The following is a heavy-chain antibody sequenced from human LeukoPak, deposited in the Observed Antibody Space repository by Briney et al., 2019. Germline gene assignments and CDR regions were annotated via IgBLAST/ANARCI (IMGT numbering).Heavy chain of an antibody. V-gene: IGHV4-39*07. CDR1: GGSISSSSYY. D-gene: IGHD1-26*01. CDR2: IYYSGST. CDR3: ARVTIVGASGNYYYNMDV. J-gene: IGHJ6*02. Sequence: SETLSLTCTVSGGSISSSSYYWGWIRQPPGKGLEWIGSIYYSGSTYYNPSLKSRVTISVDTSKNQFSLKLSSVTAADTAVYYCARVTIVGASGNYYYNMDVWGQGTTVTVSS.